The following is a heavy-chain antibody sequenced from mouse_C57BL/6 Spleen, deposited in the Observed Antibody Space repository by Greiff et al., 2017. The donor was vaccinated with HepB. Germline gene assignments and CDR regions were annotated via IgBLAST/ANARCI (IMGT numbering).Heavy chain of an antibody. CDR1: GYTFTSYW. CDR3: AREGDGNYLAGFAY. CDR2: IYPGSGST. J-gene: IGHJ3*01. V-gene: IGHV1-55*01. Sequence: VQLQQSGAELVKPGASVKMSCKASGYTFTSYWITWVKQRPGQGLEWIGDIYPGSGSTNYNEKFKSKATLTVDTSSSTAYMQLSSLTSEDSAVYYCAREGDGNYLAGFAYWGQGTLVTVSA. D-gene: IGHD2-1*01.